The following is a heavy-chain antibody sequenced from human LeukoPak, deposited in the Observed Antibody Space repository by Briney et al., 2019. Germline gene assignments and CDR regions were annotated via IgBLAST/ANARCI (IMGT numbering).Heavy chain of an antibody. CDR1: GFTFSSYS. J-gene: IGHJ6*03. D-gene: IGHD1-14*01. V-gene: IGHV3-48*01. Sequence: GGSLRLSCAASGFTFSSYSMNWVRQAPGKGLEWVSYISSSSSTIYYADSVKGRFTISRDNSKNTLYLQMNSLRAEDTAVYYCARDRKPEKYYYMDVWGKGTTVTVSS. CDR3: ARDRKPEKYYYMDV. CDR2: ISSSSSTI.